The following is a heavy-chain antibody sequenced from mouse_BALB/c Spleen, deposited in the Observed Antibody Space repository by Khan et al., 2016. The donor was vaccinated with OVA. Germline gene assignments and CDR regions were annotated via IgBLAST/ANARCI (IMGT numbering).Heavy chain of an antibody. J-gene: IGHJ3*01. CDR1: GYTFTSYW. Sequence: IQLVQSGTVLARPGASVKMSCKASGYTFTSYWMHWVKQRPGQGLEWIGDIYPGNTDTNYNQKFKGKAKLTAVTSTSSAYMELSSLTDEDSAVYYCTRRNWDVAWFAYWGQGTVVTVSA. CDR2: IYPGNTDT. CDR3: TRRNWDVAWFAY. D-gene: IGHD4-1*01. V-gene: IGHV1-5*01.